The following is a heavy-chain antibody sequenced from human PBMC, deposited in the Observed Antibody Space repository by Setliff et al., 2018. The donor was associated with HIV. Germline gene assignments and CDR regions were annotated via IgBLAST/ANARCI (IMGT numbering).Heavy chain of an antibody. CDR2: IRATNGNT. CDR3: ARAGIIIDAFDI. J-gene: IGHJ3*02. D-gene: IGHD3-10*01. Sequence: PGGSLRLSCAASAVPFSFYGMHWVRQAPGKGLEWLSYIRATNGNTQYADSVKGRFTISRDNAKNSLYLQMNSLRAEDTAVYYCARAGIIIDAFDIWGQGTMVTVSS. CDR1: AVPFSFYG. V-gene: IGHV3-48*04.